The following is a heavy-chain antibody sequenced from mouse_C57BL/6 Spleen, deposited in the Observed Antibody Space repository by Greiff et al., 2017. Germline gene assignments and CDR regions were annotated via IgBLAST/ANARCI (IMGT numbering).Heavy chain of an antibody. D-gene: IGHD4-1*01. CDR2: IDPSDSYT. J-gene: IGHJ3*01. Sequence: QVQLQQPGAELVKPGASVKLSCKASGYTFTSYWMQWVKQRPGQGLEWIGEIDPSDSYTNYNQKFKDKATLTVDKSSSTAYMQLSSLTSEDSAVYYCAPGLGRAYWGQGTLVTVSA. CDR1: GYTFTSYW. V-gene: IGHV1-50*01. CDR3: APGLGRAY.